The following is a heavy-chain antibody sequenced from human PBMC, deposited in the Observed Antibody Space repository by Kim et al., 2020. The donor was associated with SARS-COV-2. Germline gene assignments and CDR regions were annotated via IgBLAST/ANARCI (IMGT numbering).Heavy chain of an antibody. D-gene: IGHD1-26*01. J-gene: IGHJ4*02. CDR3: ARGWDGVYFEY. CDR2: IRCNSSYI. CDR1: GFTFSSYS. V-gene: IGHV3-21*01. Sequence: GGSLRLSCAASGFTFSSYSMNWVRQAPGKGLEWVSCIRCNSSYIFYADSVQGRFIISRDNAKNSLYLQMNSLRAEATAVYYCARGWDGVYFEYWGEGTL.